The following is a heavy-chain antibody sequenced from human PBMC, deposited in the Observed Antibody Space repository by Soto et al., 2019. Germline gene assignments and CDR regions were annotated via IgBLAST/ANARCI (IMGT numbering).Heavy chain of an antibody. D-gene: IGHD2-2*01. CDR3: ARSPSCSSTSCYLGTHYYYYYYGMDV. Sequence: ASVKVSCKASGYTFTSYYMHWVRQAPGQGLEWMGIINPSGGSTSYAQKFQGRVTMTRDTSTSTVYMELSSLRSEDTAVYYCARSPSCSSTSCYLGTHYYYYYYGMDVWGQGTTVTVS. CDR2: INPSGGST. V-gene: IGHV1-46*01. CDR1: GYTFTSYY. J-gene: IGHJ6*02.